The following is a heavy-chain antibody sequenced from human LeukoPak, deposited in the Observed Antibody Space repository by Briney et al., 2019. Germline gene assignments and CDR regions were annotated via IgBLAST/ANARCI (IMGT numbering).Heavy chain of an antibody. D-gene: IGHD6-13*01. CDR3: ARDPQGYSSSWFDY. CDR1: GFSFSSYT. Sequence: PGGFLRLSCAASGFSFSSYTMNWVRQAPGKGLEWVSSIRSSSSYIYYADSLKGRFTISRDNAKNSLYLQMNSLRAEDTAVYYCARDPQGYSSSWFDYWGQGTLVTVSS. J-gene: IGHJ4*02. CDR2: IRSSSSYI. V-gene: IGHV3-21*01.